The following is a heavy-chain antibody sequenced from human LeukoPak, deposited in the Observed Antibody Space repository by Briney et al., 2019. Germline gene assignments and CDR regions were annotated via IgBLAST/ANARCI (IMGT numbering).Heavy chain of an antibody. CDR1: GFTFSSYW. CDR2: IKQDGSEK. CDR3: ARDQSYDSWSGYYSYYGMDV. V-gene: IGHV3-7*01. D-gene: IGHD3-3*01. Sequence: GGSLRLSCAASGFTFSSYWMSWVRQAPGKGLEWVANIKQDGSEKYYVDSVKGRFTISRDNAKNSLYLQMNSLRAEDTAVYYCARDQSYDSWSGYYSYYGMDVWGQGTTVTVSS. J-gene: IGHJ6*02.